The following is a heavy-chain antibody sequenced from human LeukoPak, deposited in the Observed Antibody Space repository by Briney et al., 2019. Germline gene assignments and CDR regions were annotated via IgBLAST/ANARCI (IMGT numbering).Heavy chain of an antibody. CDR3: ARVDYDFWSGTTSYYFDY. D-gene: IGHD3-3*01. CDR1: GYTFTSYY. J-gene: IGHJ4*02. V-gene: IGHV1-46*01. Sequence: GASVKVSCKASGYTFTSYYMHWVRQAPGQGLEWMGIINPSGGSTSYAQKFQGRVTMTRDMSTSTVYMELSSLRSEDTAVYYCARVDYDFWSGTTSYYFDYWGQGTLVTVSS. CDR2: INPSGGST.